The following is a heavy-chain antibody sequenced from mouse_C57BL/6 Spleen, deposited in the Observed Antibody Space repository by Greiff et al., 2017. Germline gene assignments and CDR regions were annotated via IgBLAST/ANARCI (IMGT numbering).Heavy chain of an antibody. J-gene: IGHJ1*03. CDR1: GYTFTSYW. V-gene: IGHV1-64*01. CDR2: IHPNSGST. Sequence: VQLQQSGAELVKPGASVKLSCKASGYTFTSYWMHWVKQRPGQGLEWIGMIHPNSGSTNYNEKFKSKATLTVDKSSSTAYMQLSSLTSEDSAVYYCAPRTTVVDWYFDVWGTGTTVTVSS. CDR3: APRTTVVDWYFDV. D-gene: IGHD1-1*01.